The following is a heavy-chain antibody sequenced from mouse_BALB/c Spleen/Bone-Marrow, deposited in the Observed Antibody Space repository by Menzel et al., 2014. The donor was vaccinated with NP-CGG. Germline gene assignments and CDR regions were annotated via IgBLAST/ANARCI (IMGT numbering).Heavy chain of an antibody. D-gene: IGHD2-2*01. Sequence: QVQLKESGAELVKPGASVKLSCKASGYTFTSYYMYWVKQRPGQGLEWIGEINPSNGGTNFNEKFKSKATLTVDKSSSTAYMQLSSLTSEDSAVYYCTRSGTSWLRRSWYFDVWGAGTTFTVST. CDR3: TRSGTSWLRRSWYFDV. V-gene: IGHV1S81*02. J-gene: IGHJ1*01. CDR1: GYTFTSYY. CDR2: INPSNGGT.